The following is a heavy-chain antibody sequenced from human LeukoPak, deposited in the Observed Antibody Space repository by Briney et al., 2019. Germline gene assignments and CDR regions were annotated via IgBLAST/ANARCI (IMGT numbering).Heavy chain of an antibody. CDR1: GFTVSSNY. D-gene: IGHD5-24*01. CDR2: IYSGGRT. V-gene: IGHV3-53*01. Sequence: GGSLRLSCAASGFTVSSNYMSWVRQAPGEGLEWVSLIYSGGRTYYADSVKGRFTISRDNSKNTLYLQMNSLRAEDTAVYYCARVRYNRSFDYWGQGTLVIVSS. CDR3: ARVRYNRSFDY. J-gene: IGHJ4*02.